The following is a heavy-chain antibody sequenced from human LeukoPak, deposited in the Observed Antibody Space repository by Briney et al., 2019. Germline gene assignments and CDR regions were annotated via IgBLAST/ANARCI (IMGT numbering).Heavy chain of an antibody. CDR3: ARRYGSGSSGTFDY. CDR1: GGSLSSYY. V-gene: IGHV4-59*01. D-gene: IGHD3-10*01. Sequence: PSETLSLTCTVSGGSLSSYYWSWIRQPPGKGLEGIAYIYYSGSTNYNPSLKSRVTISVDTSKNQFSLKLSSVTAADTAVYYCARRYGSGSSGTFDYWGQGTLVTVSS. CDR2: IYYSGST. J-gene: IGHJ4*02.